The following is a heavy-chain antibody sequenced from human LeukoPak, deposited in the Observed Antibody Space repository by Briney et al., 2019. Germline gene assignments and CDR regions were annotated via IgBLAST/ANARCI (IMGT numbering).Heavy chain of an antibody. CDR3: ARQVLEMTAMYAFDI. CDR2: IYYDGSP. CDR1: GGSIRSSSYY. D-gene: IGHD5-24*01. J-gene: IGHJ3*02. Sequence: SETLSLTCTASGGSIRSSSYYWGWIRQPPGKGLEWIGSIYYDGSPYYNSSLKSRVTISVDTSKNQFSLKVRSVTAADTAVYYCARQVLEMTAMYAFDIWGQGTIVTVST. V-gene: IGHV4-39*01.